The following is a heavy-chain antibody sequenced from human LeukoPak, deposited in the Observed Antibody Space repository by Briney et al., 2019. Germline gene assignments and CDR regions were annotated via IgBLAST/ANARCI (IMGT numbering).Heavy chain of an antibody. CDR1: EFTFSSYS. J-gene: IGHJ4*02. V-gene: IGHV3-48*01. Sequence: PGGSLRLSCAASEFTFSSYSMNWVRQAPGKGLEWISYISSSSNAIHYADSVKGRFTVSRDNAKNSLYLQMNNLRAEDTAVYYCARDFDKAATYWGQGTLVTVSS. CDR2: ISSSSNAI. D-gene: IGHD6-13*01. CDR3: ARDFDKAATY.